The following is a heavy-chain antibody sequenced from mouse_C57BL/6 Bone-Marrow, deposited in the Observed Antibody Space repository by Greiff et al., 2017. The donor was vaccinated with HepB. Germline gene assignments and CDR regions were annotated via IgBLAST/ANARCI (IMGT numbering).Heavy chain of an antibody. D-gene: IGHD3-2*02. J-gene: IGHJ4*01. Sequence: EVQLQQSGAELVRPGASVKLSCTASGFNIKDDYMHWVKQRPEQGLEWIGWIDPENGDTEYASKFQGKATITADTSSNTAYLQLSSLTSEDTAVYYCTTAQATSYAMDYWGQVTSVTVSS. CDR2: IDPENGDT. CDR3: TTAQATSYAMDY. V-gene: IGHV14-4*01. CDR1: GFNIKDDY.